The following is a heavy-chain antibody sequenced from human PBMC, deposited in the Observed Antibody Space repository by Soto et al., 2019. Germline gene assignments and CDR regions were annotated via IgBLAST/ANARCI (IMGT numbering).Heavy chain of an antibody. CDR3: ARDRIRGVIGY. V-gene: IGHV3-21*01. J-gene: IGHJ4*02. CDR1: GFTFSSYS. D-gene: IGHD2-15*01. Sequence: GGSLRLSCAASGFTFSSYSMNWVRQAPGKGLEWVSSISSSSSYIYYADSAKGRFTISRDNAKNSLYLQMNSLRAEDTAVYYCARDRIRGVIGYWGQGTLVTVSS. CDR2: ISSSSSYI.